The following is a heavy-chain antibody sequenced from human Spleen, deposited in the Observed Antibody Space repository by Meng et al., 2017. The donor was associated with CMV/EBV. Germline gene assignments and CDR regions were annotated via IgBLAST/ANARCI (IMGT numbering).Heavy chain of an antibody. CDR1: GYTFTGYY. J-gene: IGHJ4*02. CDR3: ARDCSSTSCFGDY. D-gene: IGHD2-2*01. Sequence: QVQLVQSGAAVKKPGASVKVSCKASGYTFTGYYMHWVRQAPGQGLEWMGRINPNSGGTNYAQKFQGRVTMTRDTSISTAYMELSRLRSDDTAVYYCARDCSSTSCFGDYWGQGTLVTVSS. CDR2: INPNSGGT. V-gene: IGHV1-2*06.